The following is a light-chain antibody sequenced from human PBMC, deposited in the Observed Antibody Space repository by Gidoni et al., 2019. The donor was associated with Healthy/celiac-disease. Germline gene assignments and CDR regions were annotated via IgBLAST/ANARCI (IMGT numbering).Light chain of an antibody. CDR1: QSVSSSY. Sequence: EIVLTQSPGTLSLSPGERATLSCRASQSVSSSYLAWYQQKPGQAPRLLIYGASSRATGIPERFSGSGSGTDFTLTISRLEPEDFAVYYCQQYGSSPRTFGQXTKVESK. J-gene: IGKJ1*01. CDR2: GAS. CDR3: QQYGSSPRT. V-gene: IGKV3-20*01.